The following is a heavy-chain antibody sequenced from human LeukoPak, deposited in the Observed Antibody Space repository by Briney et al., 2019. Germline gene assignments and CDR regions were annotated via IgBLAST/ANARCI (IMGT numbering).Heavy chain of an antibody. Sequence: ASVKVSCKASGYTFTNYHMHWVRQTPGQGLEWMGGFDPEDGETIYAQKFQGRVTMTRDTSTSTVYMELSSLRSEDTAVYYCARASCSSTSCYFDYWGQGILVTVSS. V-gene: IGHV1-46*01. J-gene: IGHJ4*02. CDR2: FDPEDGET. CDR3: ARASCSSTSCYFDY. D-gene: IGHD2-2*01. CDR1: GYTFTNYH.